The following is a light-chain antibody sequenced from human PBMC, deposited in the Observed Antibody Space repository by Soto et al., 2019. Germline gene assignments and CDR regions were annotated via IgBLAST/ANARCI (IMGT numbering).Light chain of an antibody. CDR1: QSVSSD. CDR3: QHGYVAPYS. V-gene: IGKV3-15*01. Sequence: EIVMTQSPATLSVSPGERATLSCRASQSVSSDLAWYHQKPGQAPRLLIYGASTRATGIPARFSGSGSGTEFTLTINSLQSEDFATYYCQHGYVAPYSFGQGTKVDI. CDR2: GAS. J-gene: IGKJ2*03.